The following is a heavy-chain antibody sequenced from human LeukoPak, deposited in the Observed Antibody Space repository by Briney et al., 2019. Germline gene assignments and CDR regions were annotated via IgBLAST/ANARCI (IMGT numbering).Heavy chain of an antibody. CDR1: GYSISSGYY. D-gene: IGHD3-10*01. Sequence: SETLSLTCTVSGYSISSGYYWGWIRQPPGKGLEWIGSIYHSGSTYYNPSLKSRVTISVDTSKNQFSLKLSSVTAADTAVYYCARGLNYYGSGSSWFDPWGQGTLVTVSS. CDR2: IYHSGST. J-gene: IGHJ5*02. V-gene: IGHV4-38-2*02. CDR3: ARGLNYYGSGSSWFDP.